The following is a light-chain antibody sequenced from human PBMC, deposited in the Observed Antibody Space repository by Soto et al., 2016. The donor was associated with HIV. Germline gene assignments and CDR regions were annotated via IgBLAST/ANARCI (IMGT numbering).Light chain of an antibody. CDR1: QSVSVW. Sequence: DIQMTQFPSTLSASIGDRVTITCRASQSVSVWLAWYQQKPGKAPNLLIFKTSTLEVGVPSRFSGSGSGTDFALTISCLQSEDFATYYCQQYSSYPLAFGQGTKLEIK. CDR3: QQYSSYPLA. J-gene: IGKJ2*01. CDR2: KTS. V-gene: IGKV1-5*03.